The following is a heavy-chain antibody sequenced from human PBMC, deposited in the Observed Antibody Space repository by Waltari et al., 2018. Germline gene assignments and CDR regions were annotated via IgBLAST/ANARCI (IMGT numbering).Heavy chain of an antibody. Sequence: EVQLLESGGGLVQPGGSLRLSCAASGITFSSYAMSWVRQAPGKGLEWVSAISGSGGSTYYADSGKGRFTISRDNSKNTLYLQMNSLRAEDAAVYYCAKTFYDFWSGGDYWGQGTLVTVSS. CDR3: AKTFYDFWSGGDY. D-gene: IGHD3-3*01. CDR1: GITFSSYA. CDR2: ISGSGGST. V-gene: IGHV3-23*01. J-gene: IGHJ4*02.